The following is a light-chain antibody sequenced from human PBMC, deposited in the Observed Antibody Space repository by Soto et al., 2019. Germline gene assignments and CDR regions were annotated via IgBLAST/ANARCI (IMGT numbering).Light chain of an antibody. V-gene: IGKV3-15*01. Sequence: EIVMTQSPATLCVSPGGRATLSCRASQSISDTLAWYQQKPGQAPRLLIYGASRRATGFPARFSGSGSGTDFTLTISSLQSEDFAVYYCQQRRSWQVTFGQGTRLEIK. CDR1: QSISDT. J-gene: IGKJ5*01. CDR2: GAS. CDR3: QQRRSWQVT.